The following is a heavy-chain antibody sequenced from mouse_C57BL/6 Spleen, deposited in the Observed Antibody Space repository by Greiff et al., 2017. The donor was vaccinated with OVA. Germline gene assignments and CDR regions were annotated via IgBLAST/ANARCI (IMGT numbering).Heavy chain of an antibody. Sequence: VQLKESGGDLVKPGGSLKLSCAASGFTFSSYGMSWVRQTPDKRLEWVATISSGGSYTYYPDSVKGRFTISRDNAKNTLYLQKSSLKSEDTAMYYCARRTTVVFDYWGQGTTLTVSS. CDR1: GFTFSSYG. V-gene: IGHV5-6*01. D-gene: IGHD1-1*01. CDR2: ISSGGSYT. CDR3: ARRTTVVFDY. J-gene: IGHJ2*01.